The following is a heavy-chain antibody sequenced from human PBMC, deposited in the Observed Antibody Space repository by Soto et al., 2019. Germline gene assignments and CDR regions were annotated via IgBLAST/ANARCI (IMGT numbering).Heavy chain of an antibody. Sequence: LSLNCTVSGGSISSYYWSWIRQPPGKGLEWIGYIYYSGSTNYNPSLKSRVTISVDTSKNQFSLKLSSVTAADTAVYYCARSDDYGDYGIRGYYYYGMDVWGQGTTVTVSS. D-gene: IGHD4-17*01. V-gene: IGHV4-59*01. CDR3: ARSDDYGDYGIRGYYYYGMDV. CDR1: GGSISSYY. J-gene: IGHJ6*02. CDR2: IYYSGST.